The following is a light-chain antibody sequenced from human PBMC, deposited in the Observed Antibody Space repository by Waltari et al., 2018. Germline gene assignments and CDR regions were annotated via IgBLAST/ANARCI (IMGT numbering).Light chain of an antibody. J-gene: IGLJ3*02. Sequence: QSALTQPRSVSGSPGQSVTISCPGTSSDFGVNNFVSWYQHHPDKAPKRIMYDINKRPSGVPDRFSGSKSGNTASLTISGLQAEDEADYYCCSCVGRNIYWVFGGGTKLTVL. CDR2: DIN. V-gene: IGLV2-11*01. CDR1: SSDFGVNNF. CDR3: CSCVGRNIYWV.